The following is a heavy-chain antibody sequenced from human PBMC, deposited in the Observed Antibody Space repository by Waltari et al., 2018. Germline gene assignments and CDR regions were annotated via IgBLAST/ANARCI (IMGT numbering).Heavy chain of an antibody. J-gene: IGHJ3*01. Sequence: QVRLVQSGAEVRKPGFSVRVSCEASGGPFGTYAITWVRQAPGQGLEWMAGIIPIYGTPNYAQKFQGRVTIAADASTRTAYMDLSSLRSDDTAVYYCAKRIVGGPFDVWGQGTVVTVSS. CDR1: GGPFGTYA. D-gene: IGHD1-26*01. CDR2: IIPIYGTP. CDR3: AKRIVGGPFDV. V-gene: IGHV1-69*13.